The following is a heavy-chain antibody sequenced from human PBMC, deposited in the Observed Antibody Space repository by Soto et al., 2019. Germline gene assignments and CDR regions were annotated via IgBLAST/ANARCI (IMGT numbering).Heavy chain of an antibody. CDR1: GFTFEDYT. CDR3: AKGIAAAGPDFDY. D-gene: IGHD6-13*01. Sequence: EVQLVESGGVVVQPGGSLRLSCAASGFTFEDYTMHWVRQAPGKGLEWVSLISWDGGSTYYADSVKGRFTISRDNSKNSLYLQMNSLRTEDTALYYCAKGIAAAGPDFDYWGQGTLVTVSS. CDR2: ISWDGGST. J-gene: IGHJ4*02. V-gene: IGHV3-43*01.